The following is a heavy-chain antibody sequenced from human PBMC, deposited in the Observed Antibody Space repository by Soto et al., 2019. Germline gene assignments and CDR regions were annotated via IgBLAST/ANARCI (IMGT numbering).Heavy chain of an antibody. CDR3: ARGLDYDSSGYYLDF. Sequence: GGSLRLSCAASGFTFSTYGMHWVRQAPGKGLEWVAFIQYHGINKDYADSVKGRFTISRDNSRNTLYLQMNSLRAEDTAVYYCARGLDYDSSGYYLDFWGQGALVTVSS. CDR2: IQYHGINK. V-gene: IGHV3-30*02. CDR1: GFTFSTYG. J-gene: IGHJ4*02. D-gene: IGHD3-22*01.